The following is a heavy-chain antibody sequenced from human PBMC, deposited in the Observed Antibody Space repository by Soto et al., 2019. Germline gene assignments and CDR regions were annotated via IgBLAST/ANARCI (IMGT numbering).Heavy chain of an antibody. J-gene: IGHJ4*02. CDR1: GFTVSSSNY. CDR2: IYTGGTT. Sequence: EVQLVESGEGLIQPGGYLRLSCVVSGFTVSSSNYMSWVSQAPGKGLEWVSVIYTGGTTYYADSVKGRFTISRDNSKNTLYLQMNSLRAEDTAVYYCHGYGYWGQGTLVTVSS. CDR3: HGYGY. D-gene: IGHD5-12*01. V-gene: IGHV3-53*01.